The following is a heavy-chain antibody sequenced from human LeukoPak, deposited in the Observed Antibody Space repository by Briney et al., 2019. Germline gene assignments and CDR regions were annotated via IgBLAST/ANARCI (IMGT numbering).Heavy chain of an antibody. CDR2: IYYSGST. Sequence: MPSETLSLTCTVSGGSISSGGYYWSWIRQHPGKGLEWIGYIYYSGSTYYNPSLKSRVTISVDTSKNQFSLKLSSVTAADTAVYYCARHASSGWDPYPDYWGQGTLVTVSS. CDR3: ARHASSGWDPYPDY. V-gene: IGHV4-31*03. J-gene: IGHJ4*02. CDR1: GGSISSGGYY. D-gene: IGHD6-19*01.